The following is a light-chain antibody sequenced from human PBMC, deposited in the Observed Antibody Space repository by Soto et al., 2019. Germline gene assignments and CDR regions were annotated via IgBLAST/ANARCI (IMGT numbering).Light chain of an antibody. J-gene: IGLJ1*01. Sequence: QPVPAPPPAGYGAPGQSVPIHYTRSSSNIGAGYDVHWYQQLPGTAPKLLIYGNSNRPSGVPDRFSGSKSGTSASLAITGLQAEDEADYYCQSYDSSLSGYVFGTGTKVTVL. CDR2: GNS. V-gene: IGLV1-40*01. CDR1: SSNIGAGYD. CDR3: QSYDSSLSGYV.